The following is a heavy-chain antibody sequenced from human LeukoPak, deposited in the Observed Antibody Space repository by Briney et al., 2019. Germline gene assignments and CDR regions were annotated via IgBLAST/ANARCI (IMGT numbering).Heavy chain of an antibody. J-gene: IGHJ3*02. CDR1: GGSISSYY. CDR2: IYYRGST. Sequence: PSETLSLTCTVSGGSISSYYWSWIRQPPGKGLEWIGYIYYRGSTNYNPSLKSRVTISVDTSKNQFSLKLSSVTAADTAVYYCARATVKYAFDIWGQGTMVTVSS. D-gene: IGHD4-17*01. V-gene: IGHV4-59*01. CDR3: ARATVKYAFDI.